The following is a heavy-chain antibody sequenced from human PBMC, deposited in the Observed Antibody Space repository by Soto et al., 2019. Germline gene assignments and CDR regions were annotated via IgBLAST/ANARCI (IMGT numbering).Heavy chain of an antibody. CDR3: AKDLIANWVDHYYYGSGSYLSARGPVYDFDP. J-gene: IGHJ5*02. CDR1: GFTFSSYG. D-gene: IGHD3-10*01. Sequence: GGSLRLSCAASGFTFSSYGMHWVRQAPGKGLEWVALISYDGSNKYYADSVKGRFTISRDNSKNTLYLQMNSLKAEDTAVYYCAKDLIANWVDHYYYGSGSYLSARGPVYDFDPWGQGTLVTVSS. CDR2: ISYDGSNK. V-gene: IGHV3-30*18.